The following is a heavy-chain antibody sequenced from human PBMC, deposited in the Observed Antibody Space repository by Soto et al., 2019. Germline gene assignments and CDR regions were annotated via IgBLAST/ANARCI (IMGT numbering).Heavy chain of an antibody. CDR2: ISAYNGNT. V-gene: IGHV1-18*01. CDR1: GYTFTNFG. CDR3: ARFGIRWRFSWFDP. Sequence: ASVKVSCKASGYTFTNFGISWVRQAPGQGLEWMGWISAYNGNTNYAQNFQGRVTMTTDTSTSTAYMELRSLRSDDTAMYYCARFGIRWRFSWFDPWGQGTLVTVSS. J-gene: IGHJ5*02. D-gene: IGHD3-10*01.